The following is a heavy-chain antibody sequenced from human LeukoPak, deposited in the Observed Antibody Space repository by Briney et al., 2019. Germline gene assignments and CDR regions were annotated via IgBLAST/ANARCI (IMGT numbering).Heavy chain of an antibody. Sequence: ASVKVSCKASGYTFTSYGISWVRQAPGQGLEWMGWISAYNGNTNYAQKLKGRVTMTTDTSTSTAYMELRSLRSDDTAVYYCARRGRQLVAGWFDPWGQGTLVTVSS. CDR1: GYTFTSYG. CDR2: ISAYNGNT. D-gene: IGHD6-6*01. CDR3: ARRGRQLVAGWFDP. V-gene: IGHV1-18*01. J-gene: IGHJ5*02.